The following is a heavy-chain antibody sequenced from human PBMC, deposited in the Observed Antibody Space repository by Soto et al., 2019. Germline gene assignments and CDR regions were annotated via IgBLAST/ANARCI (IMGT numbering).Heavy chain of an antibody. CDR2: FYSGGMT. CDR3: ARRYYVIWGTFDL. J-gene: IGHJ4*02. CDR1: GGSVASRDHY. Sequence: QLQLQELGPGLVKPSETLSLTCTVSGGSVASRDHYWGWIRQPPGRGLEWIGHFYSGGMTYYSPSLKSRVTISEVSSRNHFSLRLTSVTAADTAVYCCARRYYVIWGTFDLWGQGTLVTVSS. D-gene: IGHD3-16*01. V-gene: IGHV4-39*02.